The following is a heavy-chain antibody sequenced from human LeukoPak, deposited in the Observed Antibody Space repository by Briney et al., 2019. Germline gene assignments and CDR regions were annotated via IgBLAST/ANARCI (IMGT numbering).Heavy chain of an antibody. Sequence: ASVKVSCKASGYTFTGYYMHWVRQAPGQGLEWMGWINPRTGGTNYAQNFQGRVTMIRDPSISTAYMDLNRLTSDDTAFYYCALVVTSYFDYWGLGTLVTVSS. CDR2: INPRTGGT. CDR3: ALVVTSYFDY. D-gene: IGHD2-21*02. V-gene: IGHV1-2*02. J-gene: IGHJ4*02. CDR1: GYTFTGYY.